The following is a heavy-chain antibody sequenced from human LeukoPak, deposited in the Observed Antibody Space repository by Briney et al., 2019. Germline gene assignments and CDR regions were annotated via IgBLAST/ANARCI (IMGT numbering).Heavy chain of an antibody. CDR1: GYTFTCYY. D-gene: IGHD1-1*01. Sequence: ASVEVSCKASGYTFTCYYMHWVRQAPGQGLEWMGWINPNSGGTNYAQKFQGRVTMTRDTSISTAYMELSRLRSDDTAVYYCARQLETTGGWFDPWGQGTLVTVSS. CDR2: INPNSGGT. J-gene: IGHJ5*02. CDR3: ARQLETTGGWFDP. V-gene: IGHV1-2*02.